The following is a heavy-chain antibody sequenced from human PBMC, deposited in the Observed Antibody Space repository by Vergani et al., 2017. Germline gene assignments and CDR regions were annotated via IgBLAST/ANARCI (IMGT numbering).Heavy chain of an antibody. D-gene: IGHD1-1*01. CDR3: ASNDGKRETTFAS. CDR1: GYSFRSGYF. Sequence: QVQLQESGPGLVKSSETLSLTCVVSGYSFRSGYFWGWIRQPPGKGLEWIGSLFHVGGTYYNPSLKSRVTISGDTSENGFSLKLNSVTAADTSIYYCASNDGKRETTFASWGKGILVTVSS. J-gene: IGHJ4*02. V-gene: IGHV4-38-2*01. CDR2: LFHVGGT.